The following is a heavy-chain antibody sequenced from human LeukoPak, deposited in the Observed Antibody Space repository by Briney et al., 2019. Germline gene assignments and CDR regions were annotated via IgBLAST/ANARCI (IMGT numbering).Heavy chain of an antibody. CDR2: IKQDGSEK. CDR1: GFTFSSYW. D-gene: IGHD1-14*01. CDR3: ARGGVRRGYYDY. Sequence: GGSLRLSCAASGFTFSSYWMSWVRQAPGKGLEWVADIKQDGSEKYYVHSVKGRFTISRDNTKNSLYLQMNSLRTEDTAIYYCARGGVRRGYYDYWGQGTLVTVSS. V-gene: IGHV3-7*01. J-gene: IGHJ4*02.